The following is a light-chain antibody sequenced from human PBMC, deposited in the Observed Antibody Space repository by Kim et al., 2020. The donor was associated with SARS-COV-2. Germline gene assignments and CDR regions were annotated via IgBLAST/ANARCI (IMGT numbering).Light chain of an antibody. J-gene: IGLJ1*01. CDR2: VSSDGSH. CDR1: SDHSRDA. V-gene: IGLV4-69*02. CDR3: QTWATGIHV. Sequence: APVRLTCTRSSDHSRDAIAWHQQQPGKGPRYVMKVSSDGSHIRGDGIPERFSGSSSGAERYLTISSLQSEDEADYYCQTWATGIHVFGTGTKVTVL.